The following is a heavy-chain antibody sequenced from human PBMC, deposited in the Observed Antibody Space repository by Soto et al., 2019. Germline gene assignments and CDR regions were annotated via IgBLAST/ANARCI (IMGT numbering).Heavy chain of an antibody. CDR1: GDTFTTHT. D-gene: IGHD2-2*01. Sequence: QVQLVQSGAELKKPGSSVKVSCQASGDTFTTHTITWVRQAPGQGLEWVGRIIPLLGITDYAQRLQGRVTITADKSTSTVDMELSSLRSEYTALYYCARDWYCNSDTCFGYIDVWGSGTSVTVSS. J-gene: IGHJ6*03. V-gene: IGHV1-69*08. CDR2: IIPLLGIT. CDR3: ARDWYCNSDTCFGYIDV.